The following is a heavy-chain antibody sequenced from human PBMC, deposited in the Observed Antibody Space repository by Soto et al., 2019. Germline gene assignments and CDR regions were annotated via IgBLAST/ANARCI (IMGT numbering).Heavy chain of an antibody. CDR3: AKTNCSSTSCYQTFDY. Sequence: HPGGSLRLSCAASGFTFDDYAMHWVRQAPGKGLEWVSGISWNSGSIGYADSVKGRFTISRDNAKNSLYLQMNSLRAEDTALYYCAKTNCSSTSCYQTFDYWGQGTLVTVSS. V-gene: IGHV3-9*01. CDR2: ISWNSGSI. J-gene: IGHJ4*02. D-gene: IGHD2-2*01. CDR1: GFTFDDYA.